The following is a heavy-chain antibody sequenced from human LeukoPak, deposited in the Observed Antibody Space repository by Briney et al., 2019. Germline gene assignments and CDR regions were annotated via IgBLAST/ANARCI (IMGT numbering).Heavy chain of an antibody. D-gene: IGHD3-3*01. CDR3: AKALEADVDY. CDR2: ISYDGSNK. Sequence: GRSLRLSCAASGFTFSSYGMHWVRQAPGKGLEWVAVISYDGSNKYYADSVKGRFTISRDNSKNTLYLQMNSLRAEDTAVYYCAKALEADVDYWGQGTLVTVSS. CDR1: GFTFSSYG. J-gene: IGHJ4*02. V-gene: IGHV3-30*18.